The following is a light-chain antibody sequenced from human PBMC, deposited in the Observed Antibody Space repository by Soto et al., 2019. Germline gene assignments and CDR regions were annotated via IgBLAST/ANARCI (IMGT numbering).Light chain of an antibody. Sequence: QSALTQPPSVSGSPGHSITISCTGTSSDVGGYNYVSWYQQHPGKAPKLMIYDVSNRPSGVSNRFSGSKSGNTASLTISGLQAEDEADYYCSSYTSSSTYVVFGGGTQLTVL. CDR2: DVS. J-gene: IGLJ2*01. V-gene: IGLV2-14*01. CDR1: SSDVGGYNY. CDR3: SSYTSSSTYVV.